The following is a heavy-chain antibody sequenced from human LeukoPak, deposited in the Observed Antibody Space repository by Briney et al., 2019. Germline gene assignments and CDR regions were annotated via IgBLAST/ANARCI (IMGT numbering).Heavy chain of an antibody. V-gene: IGHV3-21*01. CDR2: ISSSSSYI. D-gene: IGHD2-15*01. CDR1: GSTFSSYS. CDR3: ARHGYCSGGSCPTDV. J-gene: IGHJ6*02. Sequence: GGSLRLSCAASGSTFSSYSMNWVRQAPGKGLEWVSSISSSSSYIYYADSVKGRFTISRDNAKNSLYLQMNSLRAEDTAVYYCARHGYCSGGSCPTDVWGQGTTVTVSS.